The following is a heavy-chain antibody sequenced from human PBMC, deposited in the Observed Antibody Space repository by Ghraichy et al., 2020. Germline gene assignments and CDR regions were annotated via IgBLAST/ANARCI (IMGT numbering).Heavy chain of an antibody. CDR2: ISSSSSYI. J-gene: IGHJ4*02. CDR3: ARDLLAQQLAIDY. Sequence: GGSLRLSCAASGFTFSSYSMNWVRQAPGKGLEWVSSISSSSSYIYYADSVKGRFTISRDNAKNSLYLQMNSLRAEDTAVYYCARDLLAQQLAIDYWGQGTLVTVSS. CDR1: GFTFSSYS. D-gene: IGHD6-13*01. V-gene: IGHV3-21*01.